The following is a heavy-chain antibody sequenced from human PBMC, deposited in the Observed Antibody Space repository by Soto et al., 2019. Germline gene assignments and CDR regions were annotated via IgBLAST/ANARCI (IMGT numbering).Heavy chain of an antibody. V-gene: IGHV1-18*01. D-gene: IGHD3-3*01. J-gene: IGHJ6*03. CDR1: GYTFTSYG. CDR3: ARVGARITIFGVVINGPYYYYMDV. Sequence: GASVKVSCKASGYTFTSYGISWVRQAPGQGLEWMGWISAYNGNTNYAQKLQGRVTMTTDTSTSTAYMELRSLRSDDTAVYYCARVGARITIFGVVINGPYYYYMDVCGKGTTVTVSS. CDR2: ISAYNGNT.